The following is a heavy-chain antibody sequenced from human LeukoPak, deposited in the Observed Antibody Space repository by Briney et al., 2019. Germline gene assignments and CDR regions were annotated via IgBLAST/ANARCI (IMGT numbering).Heavy chain of an antibody. D-gene: IGHD4-23*01. Sequence: GGSLRLSCAASGFTFSSYAMSWVRQAPEKGLEWVSTISGSGGGTYYADSVKGRFTISRDNSKNTLYLQMNSLRAEDTAVYYCARPPTGYGGNSPFDYWGQGTLVTVSS. J-gene: IGHJ4*02. CDR2: ISGSGGGT. CDR3: ARPPTGYGGNSPFDY. V-gene: IGHV3-23*01. CDR1: GFTFSSYA.